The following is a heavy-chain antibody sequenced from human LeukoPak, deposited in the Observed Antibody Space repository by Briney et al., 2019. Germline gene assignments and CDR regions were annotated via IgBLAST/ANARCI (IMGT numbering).Heavy chain of an antibody. CDR3: ARSRGRYDSSGDVDY. V-gene: IGHV4-39*01. J-gene: IGHJ4*02. Sequence: SETLSLTCTVSGGSISSSSYYWGWIRQPPGKGLEWIGSIYYSGSTYYNPSLKSRVTISVDTSKNQFSLKLSSVTAADTAVYYCARSRGRYDSSGDVDYWGQGTLVTVSS. CDR2: IYYSGST. CDR1: GGSISSSSYY. D-gene: IGHD3-22*01.